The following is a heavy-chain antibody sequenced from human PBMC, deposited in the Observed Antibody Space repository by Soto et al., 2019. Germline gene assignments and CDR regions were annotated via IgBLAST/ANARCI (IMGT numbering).Heavy chain of an antibody. CDR2: IYYSGST. CDR3: ARALSSHFFDY. J-gene: IGHJ4*02. CDR1: EGSTYRSGYY. D-gene: IGHD3-16*02. Sequence: SETLSLTCTVSEGSTYRSGYYWSWIRQHPGKGLEWIGYIYYSGSTYYNPSLKSRVTISADTSKNQFSLKLSSVTAADTAMYYCARALSSHFFDYWGQGTLVTSPQ. V-gene: IGHV4-31*03.